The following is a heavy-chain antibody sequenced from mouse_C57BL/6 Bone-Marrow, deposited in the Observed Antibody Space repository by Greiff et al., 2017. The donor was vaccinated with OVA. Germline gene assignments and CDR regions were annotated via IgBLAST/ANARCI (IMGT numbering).Heavy chain of an antibody. V-gene: IGHV1-54*01. Sequence: QVQLQQSGAELVRPGTSVKVPCKASGYAFTNYLIEWVKQRPGQGLEWIGVINPGSGGTIYNEKFKGKATLTADKSSSTAYMQLSSLTSEDTAVYIGARSGGRQLRHGAMDYWGQGTSVTVSS. CDR1: GYAFTNYL. D-gene: IGHD3-2*02. CDR3: ARSGGRQLRHGAMDY. CDR2: INPGSGGT. J-gene: IGHJ4*01.